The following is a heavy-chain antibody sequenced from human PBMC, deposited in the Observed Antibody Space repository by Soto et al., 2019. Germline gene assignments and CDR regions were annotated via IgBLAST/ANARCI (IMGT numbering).Heavy chain of an antibody. V-gene: IGHV1-18*01. Sequence: ASVKVSCKTSGYIFSNYGITWVRQAPGQPLEWLGWISLYSDGTNYAQKLQGRVTMTTDTSTSTAYMELRSLRSDDTAVYYCASAYSSGWYWDFDYWGQGTLVTAYS. J-gene: IGHJ4*02. D-gene: IGHD6-19*01. CDR2: ISLYSDGT. CDR1: GYIFSNYG. CDR3: ASAYSSGWYWDFDY.